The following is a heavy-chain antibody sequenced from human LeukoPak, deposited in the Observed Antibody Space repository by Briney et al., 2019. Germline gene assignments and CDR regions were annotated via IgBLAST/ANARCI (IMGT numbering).Heavy chain of an antibody. CDR2: ISSSSTI. D-gene: IGHD2-2*01. V-gene: IGHV3-48*01. CDR3: ARGFVVVPAANGY. Sequence: GGSLRLSCAASGFTFSSYSMNWVRQAPGKGLEWVSYISSSSTIYYADSVKGRFTISRDNAKNSLYLQMNSLRAEDTAVYYCARGFVVVPAANGYWGQGTLVTVSS. J-gene: IGHJ4*02. CDR1: GFTFSSYS.